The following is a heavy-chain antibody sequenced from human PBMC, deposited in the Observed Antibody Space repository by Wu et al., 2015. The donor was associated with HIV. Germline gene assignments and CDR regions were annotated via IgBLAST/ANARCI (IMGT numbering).Heavy chain of an antibody. CDR3: ARGGDYQQSYYGAFDI. J-gene: IGHJ3*02. CDR1: GGTFSSYA. CDR2: IIPIFGTA. Sequence: QVQLVQSGAEVKKPGSSVKVSCKASGGTFSSYAISWVRQAPGQGLEWMGGIIPIFGTANYAQKFQGRVTITADESTSTAYMELSSLRSEDTAVYYCARGGDYQQSYYGAFDIWGQGDNGHRLF. D-gene: IGHD3-10*01. V-gene: IGHV1-69*12.